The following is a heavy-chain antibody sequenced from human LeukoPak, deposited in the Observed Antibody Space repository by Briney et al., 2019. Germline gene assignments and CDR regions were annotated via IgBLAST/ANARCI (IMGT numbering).Heavy chain of an antibody. D-gene: IGHD2-2*01. CDR2: IKQDRSEK. V-gene: IGHV3-7*05. CDR3: ARGGAPYCSSTSCYEDRFDP. CDR1: GFTFSNYW. J-gene: IGHJ5*02. Sequence: GGSLRLSCAASGFTFSNYWMSWVRQAPGKGLEWVANIKQDRSEKYYVDSVKGRFTISRDNAKSSLYLQMISLRAEDTAVYYCARGGAPYCSSTSCYEDRFDPWGQGTLVTVSS.